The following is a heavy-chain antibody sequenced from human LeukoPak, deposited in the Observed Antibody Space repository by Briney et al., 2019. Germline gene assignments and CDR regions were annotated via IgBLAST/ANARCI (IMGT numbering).Heavy chain of an antibody. Sequence: PSETLSLTCTVSGGSLSSYYWSWIRQPPGKGLEWIGYIYYSGSTNYNPSLKSRVTISVDTSKNQFSLKLSSVTAADTAVYYCARAPASRSLSGSYLDAFDIWGQGTMVTVSS. D-gene: IGHD1-26*01. CDR3: ARAPASRSLSGSYLDAFDI. J-gene: IGHJ3*02. V-gene: IGHV4-59*01. CDR2: IYYSGST. CDR1: GGSLSSYY.